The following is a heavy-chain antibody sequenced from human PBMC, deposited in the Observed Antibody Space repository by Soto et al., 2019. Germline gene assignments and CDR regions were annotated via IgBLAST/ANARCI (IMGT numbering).Heavy chain of an antibody. D-gene: IGHD2-15*01. CDR3: GRVVEGATRHTDFDS. Sequence: SETLSLTCAVSGVSIHNSHSFWAWIRQPPGKGLEFIGSVYYSGGANCNPSLKSRVTISVDTSKNQLSLRVNSVTAADTAVYYCGRVVEGATRHTDFDSWGQGTLVTVSS. J-gene: IGHJ5*01. V-gene: IGHV4-39*01. CDR2: VYYSGGA. CDR1: GVSIHNSHSF.